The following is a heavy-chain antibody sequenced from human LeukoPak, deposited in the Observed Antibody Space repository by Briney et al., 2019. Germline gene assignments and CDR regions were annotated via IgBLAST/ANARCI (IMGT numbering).Heavy chain of an antibody. Sequence: PGGSLRLSCAASGFTFSSYSMNWVRQAPGKGLEWVSSISSSSSYIYYADSVKGRFTISRDNAKNSLYLQMNSLRAEDTAVYYCARVPYLRDLRLAQRTYYGMDVWGQGTTVTVSS. D-gene: IGHD5-24*01. CDR3: ARVPYLRDLRLAQRTYYGMDV. CDR1: GFTFSSYS. CDR2: ISSSSSYI. J-gene: IGHJ6*02. V-gene: IGHV3-21*01.